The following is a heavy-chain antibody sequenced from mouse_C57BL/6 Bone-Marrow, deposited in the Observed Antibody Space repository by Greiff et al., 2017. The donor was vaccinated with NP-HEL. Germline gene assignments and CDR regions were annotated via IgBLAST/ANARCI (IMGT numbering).Heavy chain of an antibody. CDR1: GFSIKNTY. CDR3: ARGDDYDLYYFDY. D-gene: IGHD2-4*01. Sequence: EVQLQQSVAELVRPGASVKLSCTASGFSIKNTYMHWVKQRPEQGLEWIGRIDPANGNTKYAPKFQGKATITADTSSNTAYLQLSSLTSEDTAIYYCARGDDYDLYYFDYWGQGTTLTVSS. V-gene: IGHV14-3*01. CDR2: IDPANGNT. J-gene: IGHJ2*01.